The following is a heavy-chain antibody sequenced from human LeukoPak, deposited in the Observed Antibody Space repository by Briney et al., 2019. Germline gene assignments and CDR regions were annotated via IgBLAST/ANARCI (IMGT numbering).Heavy chain of an antibody. CDR3: ARGLSYYYDSSGYHHFDY. Sequence: GASVKVSCKASGYTFTSYGISWVRQAPGQGLEWMGWISAYNGNTNYAQKLQGRVTMTTDTSTSTAYMELRSLRSADTAVYYCARGLSYYYDSSGYHHFDYWGQGTLVTVSS. D-gene: IGHD3-22*01. V-gene: IGHV1-18*01. CDR1: GYTFTSYG. CDR2: ISAYNGNT. J-gene: IGHJ4*02.